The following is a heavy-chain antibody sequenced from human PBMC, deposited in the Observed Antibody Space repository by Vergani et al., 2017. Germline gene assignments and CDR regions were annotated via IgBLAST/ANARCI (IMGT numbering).Heavy chain of an antibody. CDR2: IYTSGST. CDR1: GGSISSSSYY. V-gene: IGHV4-61*02. J-gene: IGHJ5*02. D-gene: IGHD3-16*01. CDR3: ARGGRKNWFDP. Sequence: QLQLQESGPGLVKPSETLSLTCTVSGGSISSSSYYWSWIRQPAGKGLEWIGRIYTSGSTNYNPSLKSRVTISVDTSKNQFSLKLSSVTAADTAVYYCARGGRKNWFDPWGQGTLVTVSS.